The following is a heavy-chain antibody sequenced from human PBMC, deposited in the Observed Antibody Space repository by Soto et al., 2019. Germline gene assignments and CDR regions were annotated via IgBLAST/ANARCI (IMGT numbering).Heavy chain of an antibody. CDR1: GFTFSTYA. CDR3: AREEGCSSSSCYRGHFDY. Sequence: GGSLRLSCAASGFTFSTYAMHWVRQAPGKGLEWVAAIWYDGSNQYYGDSVKGRFTISRDNSKNTLYLQINTLRAEDTAVYYRAREEGCSSSSCYRGHFDYWGQGTLVTVSS. J-gene: IGHJ4*02. V-gene: IGHV3-33*01. D-gene: IGHD2-2*01. CDR2: IWYDGSNQ.